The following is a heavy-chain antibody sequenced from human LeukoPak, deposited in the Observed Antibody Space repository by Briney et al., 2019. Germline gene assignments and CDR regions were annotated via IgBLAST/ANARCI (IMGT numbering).Heavy chain of an antibody. D-gene: IGHD6-19*01. CDR2: IYYSGSP. V-gene: IGHV4-59*01. CDR1: RGSIIRYY. CDR3: ARDRSGEGIAVAGTKCYFDL. Sequence: SATLSLTCIVSRGSIIRYYWSWIRPPPRTGLEWIGYIYYSGSPNYNPSLKSRVSISVDRSPNQFSLQRGSVTAWDTAVYYCARDRSGEGIAVAGTKCYFDLWGRGSLVTVSS. J-gene: IGHJ2*01.